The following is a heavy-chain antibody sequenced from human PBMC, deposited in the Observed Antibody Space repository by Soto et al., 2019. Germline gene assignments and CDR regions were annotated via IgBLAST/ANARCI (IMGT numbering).Heavy chain of an antibody. D-gene: IGHD6-19*01. CDR2: IYTSGST. CDR1: GGSISSYY. Sequence: PSETLSLTCTVSGGSISSYYWSWIRQPAGKGLEWIGRIYTSGSTNYNPSLKSRVTMSVDTSKNQFSLKLSSVTAADTAVYYCAGSRGSAVAGFGWFDPWGQGTLVTVSS. V-gene: IGHV4-4*07. CDR3: AGSRGSAVAGFGWFDP. J-gene: IGHJ5*02.